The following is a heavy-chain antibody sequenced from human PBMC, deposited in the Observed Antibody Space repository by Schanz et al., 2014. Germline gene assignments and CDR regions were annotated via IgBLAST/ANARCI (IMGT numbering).Heavy chain of an antibody. J-gene: IGHJ4*02. D-gene: IGHD3-10*01. CDR1: GFTFDDYA. Sequence: DVQLVDSGGGLVQPGGSLRLSCAASGFTFDDYAMSWVRQAPGKGLEWVSAINWSDGSTGYADSVKGRFTISRDNGKNSLYLQMNSLRAEDTALYYCARDFPYVSGSYYKGFGYWGQGTLVTVSS. CDR2: INWSDGST. CDR3: ARDFPYVSGSYYKGFGY. V-gene: IGHV3-20*04.